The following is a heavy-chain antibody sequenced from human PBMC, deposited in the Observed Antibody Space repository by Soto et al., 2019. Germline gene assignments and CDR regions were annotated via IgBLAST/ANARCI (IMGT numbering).Heavy chain of an antibody. J-gene: IGHJ4*02. Sequence: KPSETLFLTCTVSGGSISSYYWSWIRQPPGKGLEWIGYIYYSGSTNYNPSLKSRVTISVDTSKNQFSLKLSSVTAADTAVYYCARGAGYSGHRHLDYWGQGTLVTVSS. CDR1: GGSISSYY. CDR2: IYYSGST. V-gene: IGHV4-59*01. D-gene: IGHD6-13*01. CDR3: ARGAGYSGHRHLDY.